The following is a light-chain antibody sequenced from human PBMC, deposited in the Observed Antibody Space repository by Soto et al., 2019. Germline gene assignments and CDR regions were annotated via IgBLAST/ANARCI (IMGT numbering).Light chain of an antibody. CDR1: QSISSY. Sequence: DIQMTHSPSSLSASVGDRVTITCRASQSISSYLNWYQQKPGKAPKLLIYAASSLQSGVPSRFSGSGSGTDFTLTISSLQPEDFATYYCQQSYSTPPTFGQGTDWRL. J-gene: IGKJ5*01. CDR2: AAS. CDR3: QQSYSTPPT. V-gene: IGKV1-39*01.